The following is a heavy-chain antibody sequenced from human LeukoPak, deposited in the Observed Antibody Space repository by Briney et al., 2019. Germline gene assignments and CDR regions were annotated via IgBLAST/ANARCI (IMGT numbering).Heavy chain of an antibody. CDR2: IYPGDSDT. Sequence: GESLKISCKGSGYSFTSYWIGWVRQMPGKGLEWMGIIYPGDSDTRYSPSFQGQVTISADKSISTAYLQWSSLKASDTAMYHCARLKPDVDIVATNLFDYWGQGTLVTVSS. D-gene: IGHD5-12*01. CDR3: ARLKPDVDIVATNLFDY. CDR1: GYSFTSYW. J-gene: IGHJ4*02. V-gene: IGHV5-51*01.